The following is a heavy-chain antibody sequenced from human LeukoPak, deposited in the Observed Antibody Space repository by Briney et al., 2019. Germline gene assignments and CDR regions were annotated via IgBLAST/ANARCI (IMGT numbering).Heavy chain of an antibody. CDR1: GFTFNNYP. V-gene: IGHV3-30-3*01. CDR3: ARGGGNCLDY. CDR2: ISYDGSNK. Sequence: GGSLRLSCAASGFTFNNYPMHWVRQAPGKGLEWVAVISYDGSNKYYADSVKGRFIISRNNSKNTLYLQMNSLRAEDTAVYYRARGGGNCLDYWGQGTLVAVSS. D-gene: IGHD3-16*01. J-gene: IGHJ4*02.